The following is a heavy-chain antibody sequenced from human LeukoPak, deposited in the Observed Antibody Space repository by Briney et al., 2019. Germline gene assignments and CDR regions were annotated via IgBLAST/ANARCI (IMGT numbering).Heavy chain of an antibody. J-gene: IGHJ4*02. CDR2: INHSGST. CDR1: GGSFSGYY. Sequence: PSETLSLTCAVYGGSFSGYYWSWIRRPPGKGLEWIGEINHSGSTNYNPSLKSRVTISVDTSKNQFSLKLSSVTAADTAVYYCARGGYSYLGYYFDYWGQGTLVTVSS. V-gene: IGHV4-34*01. CDR3: ARGGYSYLGYYFDY. D-gene: IGHD5-18*01.